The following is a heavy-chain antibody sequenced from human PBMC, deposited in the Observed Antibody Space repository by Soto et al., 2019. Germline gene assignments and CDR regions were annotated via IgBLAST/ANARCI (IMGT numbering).Heavy chain of an antibody. CDR2: INMDGTKT. J-gene: IGHJ5*02. CDR1: EFTFSKYW. V-gene: IGHV3-74*01. D-gene: IGHD3-22*01. CDR3: ARDYYYDSRSSSVNWFDP. Sequence: SXVSLRLSCVASEFTFSKYWMHWVRQAPGKGLVWVSRINMDGTKTAYADSVKGRFTVSRDNANNTLYLQMNSLGVEDTAVYYCARDYYYDSRSSSVNWFDPWGQGTLVTVSS.